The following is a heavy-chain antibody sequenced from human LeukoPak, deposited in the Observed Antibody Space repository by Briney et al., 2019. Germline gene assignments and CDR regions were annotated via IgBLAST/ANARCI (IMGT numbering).Heavy chain of an antibody. CDR1: GYTFTSYG. Sequence: GASVKVSCKASGYTFTSYGISWVRQAPGQGLEWMGWISAYNGNTNYAQKLQGRVTITTDTSTSTAYMELRSLRSDDTAVYYCARDSSGWYGAPFDYWGQGTLVTVSS. V-gene: IGHV1-18*01. J-gene: IGHJ4*02. CDR2: ISAYNGNT. CDR3: ARDSSGWYGAPFDY. D-gene: IGHD6-19*01.